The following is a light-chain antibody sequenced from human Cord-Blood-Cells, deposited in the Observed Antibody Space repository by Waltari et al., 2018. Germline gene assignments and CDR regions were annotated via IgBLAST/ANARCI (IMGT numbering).Light chain of an antibody. CDR3: SSYTSSSTYWV. CDR1: SSDVGGYNY. Sequence: QSALTQPASVSGSPGQSITISCTGTSSDVGGYNYVTWYQQPPGNAPKLMIYDHSNRPSGVSNRFSGSKSGNTASLTISGLQAEDEADYYCSSYTSSSTYWVFGGGTKLTVL. V-gene: IGLV2-14*01. J-gene: IGLJ3*02. CDR2: DHS.